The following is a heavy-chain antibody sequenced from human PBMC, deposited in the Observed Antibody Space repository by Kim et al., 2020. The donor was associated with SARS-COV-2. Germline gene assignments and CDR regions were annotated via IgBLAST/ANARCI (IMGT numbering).Heavy chain of an antibody. Sequence: SETLSLTCTVSGGSISSYYWSWIRQPPGKGLEWIGYIYYSGSTNYNPSLKSRVTISVDTSKNQFSLKLSSVTAADTAVYYCARDLGGSGGSWGQGTLVTVSS. CDR1: GGSISSYY. V-gene: IGHV4-59*13. D-gene: IGHD6-19*01. CDR2: IYYSGST. CDR3: ARDLGGSGGS. J-gene: IGHJ5*02.